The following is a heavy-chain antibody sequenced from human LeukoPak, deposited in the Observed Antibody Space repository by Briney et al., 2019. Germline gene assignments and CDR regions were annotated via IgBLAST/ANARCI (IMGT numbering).Heavy chain of an antibody. J-gene: IGHJ4*02. D-gene: IGHD3-3*01. V-gene: IGHV1-2*02. CDR1: GYTFTGYY. Sequence: ASVTVSCKASGYTFTGYYMHWVRQAPGQGLEWMGWINPNSGGTNYAQKFQGRVTMTRDTSISTAYMELSRLRSDDTAVYYCARGLFTIFGVVIISPELLYWGQGTLVTVSS. CDR3: ARGLFTIFGVVIISPELLY. CDR2: INPNSGGT.